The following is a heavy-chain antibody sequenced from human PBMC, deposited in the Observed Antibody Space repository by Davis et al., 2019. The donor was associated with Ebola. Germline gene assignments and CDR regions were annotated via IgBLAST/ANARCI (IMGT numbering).Heavy chain of an antibody. Sequence: AASVTVSCKASGYTFTNYGITWVRQAPGQGLEWMGWINPHNGNTNYAQNVQGRVTMTTDTSTSTAYMEVGSLRSDDTAVYYCCYGMDVWGKGTTVTVSS. CDR3: CYGMDV. V-gene: IGHV1-18*04. CDR2: INPHNGNT. CDR1: GYTFTNYG. J-gene: IGHJ6*04.